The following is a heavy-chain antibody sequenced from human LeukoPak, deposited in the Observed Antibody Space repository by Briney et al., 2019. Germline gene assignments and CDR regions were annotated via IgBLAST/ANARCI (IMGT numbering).Heavy chain of an antibody. J-gene: IGHJ4*02. CDR3: AREGGFYRPLDY. V-gene: IGHV4-4*02. Sequence: PSETLSLTCGVSGGSVSSTNWWTWIRQPPGKGLEWIGEVHLDGRTNFNPSLKSRLTMSVDLSENHVSLKLASVTAADTAVYYCAREGGFYRPLDYSGQGTLVTVSS. D-gene: IGHD6-25*01. CDR2: VHLDGRT. CDR1: GGSVSSTNW.